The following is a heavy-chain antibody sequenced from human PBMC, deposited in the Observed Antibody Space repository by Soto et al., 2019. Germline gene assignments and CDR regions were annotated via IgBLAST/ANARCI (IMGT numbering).Heavy chain of an antibody. V-gene: IGHV3-33*01. Sequence: QVQLVESGGGVVQPGRSLRLSCAASGFTFSSYGMHWVRQAPGKGLEWVAVIWYDGSNKYYADSVKGRFTISRDNSKNTLYLQMNRLRDEDTAVYYCAREVSVAALPYGMDVWGQGTTVTVSS. J-gene: IGHJ6*02. CDR2: IWYDGSNK. CDR1: GFTFSSYG. D-gene: IGHD6-19*01. CDR3: AREVSVAALPYGMDV.